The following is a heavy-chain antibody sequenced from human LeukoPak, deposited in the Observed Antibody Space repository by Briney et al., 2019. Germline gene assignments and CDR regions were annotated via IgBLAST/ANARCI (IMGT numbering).Heavy chain of an antibody. D-gene: IGHD3-10*01. Sequence: GASVKVSCKPSGYTFTSYALSWVRQAPGQGLEWMGWISTYNGHTNYAQKLQGRVTMTTDTSTSTSYMELRSLTSNDTAVYFCARGSADGFDIWGQGTMVIVSS. V-gene: IGHV1-18*01. CDR3: ARGSADGFDI. CDR2: ISTYNGHT. CDR1: GYTFTSYA. J-gene: IGHJ3*02.